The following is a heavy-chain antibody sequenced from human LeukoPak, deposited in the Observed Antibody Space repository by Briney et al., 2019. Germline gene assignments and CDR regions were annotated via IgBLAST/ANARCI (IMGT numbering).Heavy chain of an antibody. CDR1: GYTFTGYY. D-gene: IGHD3-10*01. Sequence: GASVKVSCKASGYTFTGYYMHWVRPAPGQGLEWMGWINPNSGGTNYAQKFQGRVTMTRDTSISTAYMELSRLRSDDTAVYYCARDQREDWFGELSSDAFDIWGQGTMVTVSS. CDR2: INPNSGGT. J-gene: IGHJ3*02. CDR3: ARDQREDWFGELSSDAFDI. V-gene: IGHV1-2*02.